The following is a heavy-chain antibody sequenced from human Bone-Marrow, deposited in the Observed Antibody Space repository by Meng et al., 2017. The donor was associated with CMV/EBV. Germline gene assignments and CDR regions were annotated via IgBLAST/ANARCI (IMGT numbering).Heavy chain of an antibody. CDR1: RFTFDDYG. Sequence: GGSLRLSCAASRFTFDDYGMSWVRQAPGSGLEWVSGINWNGASTGYADSVKGRFTISRDNAKNSLYLQMNSLRAEDTALYYCARTGGSGTYYNARYYYGMDVWGQGTTVTVSS. J-gene: IGHJ6*01. V-gene: IGHV3-20*04. CDR3: ARTGGSGTYYNARYYYGMDV. CDR2: INWNGAST. D-gene: IGHD3-10*01.